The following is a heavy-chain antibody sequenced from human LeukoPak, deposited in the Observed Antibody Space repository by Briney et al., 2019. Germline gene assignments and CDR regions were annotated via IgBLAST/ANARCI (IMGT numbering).Heavy chain of an antibody. CDR1: GGSISSGGYS. J-gene: IGHJ5*02. CDR2: IYHSGST. CDR3: AREDSGSYQNWFDP. V-gene: IGHV4-30-2*01. Sequence: SETLSLTCAVSGGSISSGGYSWSWIRQPPGKGLEWIRYIYHSGSTYYNPSLKSRVTISVDRSKNQFSLKLSSVTAADTAVYYCAREDSGSYQNWFDPWGQGTLVTVSS. D-gene: IGHD1-26*01.